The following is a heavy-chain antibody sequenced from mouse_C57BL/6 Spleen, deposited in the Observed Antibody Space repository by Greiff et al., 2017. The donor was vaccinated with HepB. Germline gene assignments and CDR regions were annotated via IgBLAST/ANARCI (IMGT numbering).Heavy chain of an antibody. Sequence: EVQRVESGPGLVKPSQSLSLTCSVTGYSITSGYYWNWIRQFPGNKLEWMGYISYDGSNNYNPSLKNRISITRDTSKNQFFLKLNSVTTEDTATYYCARDRGVYDGYYDAMDYWGQGTSVTVSS. CDR3: ARDRGVYDGYYDAMDY. V-gene: IGHV3-6*01. D-gene: IGHD2-3*01. CDR2: ISYDGSN. CDR1: GYSITSGYY. J-gene: IGHJ4*01.